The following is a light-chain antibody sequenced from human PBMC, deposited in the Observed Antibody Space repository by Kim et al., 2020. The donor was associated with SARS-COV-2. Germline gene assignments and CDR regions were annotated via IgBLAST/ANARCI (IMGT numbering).Light chain of an antibody. Sequence: DTISVKSSQIVLYDYNTRNSRAWYQQKPGQPPKLLIYWASTRQSGVPDRFSGSESGTDFTLTISTLQAEDVAVYYCQQYYSIPWTFGQGTKVDIK. CDR2: WAS. J-gene: IGKJ1*01. CDR1: QIVLYDYNTRNS. V-gene: IGKV4-1*01. CDR3: QQYYSIPWT.